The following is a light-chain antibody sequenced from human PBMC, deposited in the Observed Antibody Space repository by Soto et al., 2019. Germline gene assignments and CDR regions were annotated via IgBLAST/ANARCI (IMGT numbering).Light chain of an antibody. CDR3: HSYDSCLRGYD. CDR1: SSNIGAGYD. J-gene: IGLJ1*01. Sequence: SVLTQTPSVSGAPGQRATISCSGSSSNIGAGYDVHWYQQLPGTAPKLLIFANNIRPSGVPDRFSGSKSGTSASLAITGLQAEDEADYYIHSYDSCLRGYDCATGTTV. CDR2: ANN. V-gene: IGLV1-40*01.